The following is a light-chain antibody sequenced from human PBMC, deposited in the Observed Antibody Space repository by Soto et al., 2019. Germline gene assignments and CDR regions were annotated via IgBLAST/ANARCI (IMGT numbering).Light chain of an antibody. Sequence: DVVLTQTPLSSPVTLGQPASISCRSSQSLEHSDGNTYLSWLHQRPGQPPRLLIYKVSNRFSGAPXRXWGSGAGTDFTLKISGVEAEDVGIYYCMQATQYKPYTLGQGTKLESK. CDR2: KVS. J-gene: IGKJ2*01. CDR3: MQATQYKPYT. V-gene: IGKV2-24*01. CDR1: QSLEHSDGNTY.